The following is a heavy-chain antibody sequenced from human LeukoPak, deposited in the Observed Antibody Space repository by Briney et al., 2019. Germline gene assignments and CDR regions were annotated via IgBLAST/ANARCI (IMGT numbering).Heavy chain of an antibody. J-gene: IGHJ6*03. CDR3: ARGRDGYNYYYYYYMDV. V-gene: IGHV3-53*01. CDR1: GFSVSSNY. D-gene: IGHD5-24*01. Sequence: GSLRLSCAASGFSVSSNYISWVRQAPGKGLEWVSIIYSDGSTFHADSVKGRFTMSRDNSKNTLDLQMNSLRADDTAVYFCARGRDGYNYYYYYYMDVWGKGTTVTVSS. CDR2: IYSDGST.